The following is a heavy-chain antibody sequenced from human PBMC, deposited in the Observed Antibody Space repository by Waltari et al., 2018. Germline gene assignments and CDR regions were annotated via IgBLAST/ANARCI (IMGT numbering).Heavy chain of an antibody. CDR2: IIPIFGTA. Sequence: QVQLVQSGAEVKKPGSSVKVSCKASGGTFSSYAISWVRQAPGQGLEWMGRIIPIFGTANYAQKFPGRVTITADKSTSTAYMELSSLRSEDTAVYYCARGGVGDYGGNSEDDYWGQGTLVTVSS. V-gene: IGHV1-69*08. CDR1: GGTFSSYA. J-gene: IGHJ4*02. D-gene: IGHD2-21*02. CDR3: ARGGVGDYGGNSEDDY.